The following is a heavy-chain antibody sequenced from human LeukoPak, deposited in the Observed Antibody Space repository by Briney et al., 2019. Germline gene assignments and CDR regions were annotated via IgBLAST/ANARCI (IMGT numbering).Heavy chain of an antibody. CDR1: GFTFTIYS. J-gene: IGHJ4*02. V-gene: IGHV3-21*01. D-gene: IGHD3-10*01. CDR3: AAGEFSFDF. CDR2: ISPDGRDT. Sequence: GGSLRLSCAVSGFTFTIYSMNWVRQAPGKGLECVSSISPDGRDTYYADSVKGRFTISRDNARNSVFLQMNSLGAEDTAVYSCAAGEFSFDFWGQGALVTVSS.